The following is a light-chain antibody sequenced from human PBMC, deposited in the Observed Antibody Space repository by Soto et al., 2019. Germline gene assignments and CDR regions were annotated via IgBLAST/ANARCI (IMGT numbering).Light chain of an antibody. V-gene: IGKV3-11*01. J-gene: IGKJ5*01. CDR3: QQRSNWPPIT. CDR2: DAS. CDR1: QSVKTF. Sequence: EIVLTQSPATLSSFPGDRVTLSCRASQSVKTFLVWYQHRPGQAPRVLIYDASHRASGIPARFSGSGSGTDFTLTISSLEPEDAALYYCQQRSNWPPITFGQGTRLEI.